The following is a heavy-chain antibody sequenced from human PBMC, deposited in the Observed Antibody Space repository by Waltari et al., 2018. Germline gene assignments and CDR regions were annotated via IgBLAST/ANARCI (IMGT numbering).Heavy chain of an antibody. D-gene: IGHD3-16*01. CDR2: MNPNSGNT. J-gene: IGHJ3*01. Sequence: QVQLVQSGAEVKKPGASLKVSCKASGHTFSSYDIHWLRQATGQGLEWMVWMNPNSGNTGYAQKFQGRFTITRNTSISTAYMELSSLRSEDTAVYYCARSRGGGIWTLWGQGTMVTVSS. V-gene: IGHV1-8*03. CDR3: ARSRGGGIWTL. CDR1: GHTFSSYD.